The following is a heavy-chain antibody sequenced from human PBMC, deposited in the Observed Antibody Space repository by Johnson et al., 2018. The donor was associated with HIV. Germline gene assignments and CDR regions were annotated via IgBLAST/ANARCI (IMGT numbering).Heavy chain of an antibody. Sequence: QVQLVESGGGVVQPGRSLRLSCATSGFTFSSFGMHWVRQAPGKGLEWVAFIRYDGSNKYYADSVKGRFTISIDNSKNTLYLQMNSLKTEDTAVYYCTTDPPGMSSTSERDAFDIWGQGTMVTVSS. V-gene: IGHV3-33*08. CDR1: GFTFSSFG. CDR3: TTDPPGMSSTSERDAFDI. D-gene: IGHD2-2*01. CDR2: IRYDGSNK. J-gene: IGHJ3*02.